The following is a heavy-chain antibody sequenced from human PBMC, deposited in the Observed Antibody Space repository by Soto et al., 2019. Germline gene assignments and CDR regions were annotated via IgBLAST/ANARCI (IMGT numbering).Heavy chain of an antibody. D-gene: IGHD6-13*01. V-gene: IGHV3-7*05. CDR2: IKQDGSEK. CDR1: GFTFSSYW. Sequence: PGGSLRLSCAASGFTFSSYWMSWVRQAPGKGLERVANIKQDGSEKYYVDSVKGRFTISRDNAKNSLYLQMNSLRAEDTAVYYCARDNPPIAAAGTRFDPWGQGTLVTVSS. J-gene: IGHJ5*02. CDR3: ARDNPPIAAAGTRFDP.